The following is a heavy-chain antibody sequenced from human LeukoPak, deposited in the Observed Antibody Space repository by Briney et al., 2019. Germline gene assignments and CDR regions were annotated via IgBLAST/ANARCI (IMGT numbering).Heavy chain of an antibody. V-gene: IGHV4-30-4*01. CDR2: IYKSGGT. CDR3: AREGWYDILTGDYHDY. Sequence: SQTLSLTCTVSGGSISSGDDYWSWIRQPPGKGLEWIVYIYKSGGTNYNPSLRCRVSMSVDTSKNQFSLNMTSVTAADTAVYYCAREGWYDILTGDYHDYWGQGILVTVSS. D-gene: IGHD3-9*01. J-gene: IGHJ4*02. CDR1: GGSISSGDDY.